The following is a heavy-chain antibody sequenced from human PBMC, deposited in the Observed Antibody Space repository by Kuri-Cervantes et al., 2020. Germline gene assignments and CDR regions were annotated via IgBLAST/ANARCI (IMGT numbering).Heavy chain of an antibody. D-gene: IGHD4-23*01. CDR3: ARFRSGVVSWDFFDY. V-gene: IGHV4-61*01. J-gene: IGHJ4*02. Sequence: ESLKISCTVSGGSVSSGSYHWSWIRQPPGKGLEWIGYIYYSGSTNYNPSLKSRVTISVDTSKNQFSLKLSSVTAADTAVYYCARFRSGVVSWDFFDYWGQGSLVTVSS. CDR2: IYYSGST. CDR1: GGSVSSGSYH.